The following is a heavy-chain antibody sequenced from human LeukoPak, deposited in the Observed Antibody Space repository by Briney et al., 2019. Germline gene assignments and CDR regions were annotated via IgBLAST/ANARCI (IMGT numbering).Heavy chain of an antibody. CDR3: ASTVVVAATRGINAFDI. J-gene: IGHJ3*02. CDR2: IYTSGST. CDR1: GGSISSYY. D-gene: IGHD2-15*01. Sequence: SETLSLTCTVAGGSISSYYWSWIRQPAGRGLEWLGRIYTSGSTNYNPSLKSRVTMSVDTSKNQFSLKLRSVTAADTAVYYCASTVVVAATRGINAFDIWGQGTMVTVSS. V-gene: IGHV4-4*07.